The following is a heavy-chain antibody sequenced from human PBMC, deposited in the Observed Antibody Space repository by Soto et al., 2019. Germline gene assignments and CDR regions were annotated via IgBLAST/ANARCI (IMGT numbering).Heavy chain of an antibody. J-gene: IGHJ4*01. CDR2: IKWDASEK. D-gene: IGHD3-10*01. CDR1: GFTFGSYW. V-gene: IGHV3-7*01. CDR3: ASDSGYGSGTSVNHYHDY. Sequence: EVQLEESGGGLVQPGGSLRLSCAASGFTFGSYWMSWVRQAPGKGLEWLATIKWDASEKKYVDSVKGRFTMSRDNAKNSLYLQMDSLRAEDTAVYYCASDSGYGSGTSVNHYHDYWGHGTLVTVSS.